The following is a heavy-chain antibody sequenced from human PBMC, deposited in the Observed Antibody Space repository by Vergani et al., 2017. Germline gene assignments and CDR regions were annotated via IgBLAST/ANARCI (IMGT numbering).Heavy chain of an antibody. CDR2: IKQDGSEK. D-gene: IGHD2-8*01. V-gene: IGHV3-7*01. CDR1: GFTFSSYW. CDR3: AKVWGPDIVLIDWFDP. Sequence: EVQLVESGGGLVQPGGSLRLSCAASGFTFSSYWMSWVRQAPGKGLEWVANIKQDGSEKYYVDSVKGRFTISRDNAKNSLYLQMNSLRAEDTAVYYCAKVWGPDIVLIDWFDPWGQGTLVTVSS. J-gene: IGHJ5*02.